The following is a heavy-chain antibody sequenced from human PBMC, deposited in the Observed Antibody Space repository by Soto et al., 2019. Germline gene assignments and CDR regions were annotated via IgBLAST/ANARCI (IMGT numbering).Heavy chain of an antibody. Sequence: GGSLRLSCAASGFTFNTYAMGWVRQAPGKGLEWVSAISDSGGRTYYADSVKGRSTISRDNSKTTLYLQKNSLRADDTAVYFCAKELVNSGWTYLCYWGQGTLVTVSS. J-gene: IGHJ4*02. D-gene: IGHD6-19*01. CDR2: ISDSGGRT. CDR1: GFTFNTYA. V-gene: IGHV3-23*01. CDR3: AKELVNSGWTYLCY.